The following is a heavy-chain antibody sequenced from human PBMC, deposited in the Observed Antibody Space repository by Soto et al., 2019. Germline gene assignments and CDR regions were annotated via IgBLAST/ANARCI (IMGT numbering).Heavy chain of an antibody. CDR1: GFSLSTCGVG. V-gene: IGHV2-5*02. CDR3: AHRPSYCSGGSCYSGFDY. Sequence: QITLKESGPTLVQPTQTLTLTCNFSGFSLSTCGVGVGWIRQPPGKALEWLALIYWDYDKRYSPSLKSRLTITKDTSKIQVVITTTNMDPVDTVTYYCAHRPSYCSGGSCYSGFDYWGQGTLVTVSS. CDR2: IYWDYDK. J-gene: IGHJ4*02. D-gene: IGHD2-15*01.